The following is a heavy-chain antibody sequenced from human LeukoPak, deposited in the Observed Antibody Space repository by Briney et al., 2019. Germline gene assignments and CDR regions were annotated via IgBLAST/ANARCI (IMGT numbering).Heavy chain of an antibody. J-gene: IGHJ6*02. CDR3: AKSHGDYEDYYYYGMDV. V-gene: IGHV3-74*01. D-gene: IGHD4-17*01. Sequence: GGSLRLSCAASGFTFSTYWMHWVRQAPGKGLVWVARIKGDGSSTIYADSVKGRFTISRDNSKNTLYLQMNSLRAEDTAVYYCAKSHGDYEDYYYYGMDVWGQGTTVTVSS. CDR1: GFTFSTYW. CDR2: IKGDGSST.